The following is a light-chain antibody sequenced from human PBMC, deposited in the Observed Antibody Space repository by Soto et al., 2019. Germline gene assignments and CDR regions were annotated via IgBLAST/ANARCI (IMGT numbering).Light chain of an antibody. CDR2: WAS. J-gene: IGKJ2*01. V-gene: IGKV4-1*01. CDR3: KPYYGTVYT. CDR1: QSVLYSSNNKNY. Sequence: DIVMTQSPDSLAVSLGERATINCKSSQSVLYSSNNKNYLAWYQQKPGQPPKLLIYWASTRESGVPDRFSGSGSGTDFTLTITNLQAEDVAVYYCKPYYGTVYTFGQGTKLEIK.